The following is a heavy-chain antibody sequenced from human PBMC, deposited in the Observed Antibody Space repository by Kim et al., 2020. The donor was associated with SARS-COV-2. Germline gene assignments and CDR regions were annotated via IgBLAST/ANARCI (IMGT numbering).Heavy chain of an antibody. D-gene: IGHD1-1*01. Sequence: GGSLRLSCAASGFTFSKYWMHWVRQVPGKGLAWVALINSDGTWTNYADSVRGRFTLSRDNAKNRADLQMNGLRAEDTAVDYCARVRGGGNEDSWGQGTM. CDR3: ARVRGGGNEDS. CDR2: INSDGTWT. V-gene: IGHV3-74*01. CDR1: GFTFSKYW. J-gene: IGHJ4*02.